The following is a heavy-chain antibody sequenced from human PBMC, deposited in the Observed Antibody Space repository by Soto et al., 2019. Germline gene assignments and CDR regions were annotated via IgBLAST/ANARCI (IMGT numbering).Heavy chain of an antibody. J-gene: IGHJ3*02. CDR1: GYPVTAYY. CDR2: INPATGAA. CDR3: ARGGGVGGAGSAAFDM. Sequence: QLHLVQSGAVVKKPGASVTVSCSASGYPVTAYYMHWVRQAPGRGLEWMGGINPATGAAKYTQTFRGRVYMTKDTSTSTVFKGLRGLSSEEKAVFYCARGGGVGGAGSAAFDMWGQWTFVTVSS. D-gene: IGHD3-16*01. V-gene: IGHV1-2*02.